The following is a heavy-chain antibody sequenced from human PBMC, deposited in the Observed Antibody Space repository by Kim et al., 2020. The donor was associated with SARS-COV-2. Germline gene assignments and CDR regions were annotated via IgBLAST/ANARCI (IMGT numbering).Heavy chain of an antibody. CDR1: GFTFSTYG. CDR2: ISGSGGTT. Sequence: GGSLRRSCAASGFTFSTYGMSWVRQAPGKGLEWVSVISGSGGTTYYSDSVKGSFTISRDNSKNTLYLQMNSMRAEDTAAYYCAKSNSGYYAYLDSWGQG. J-gene: IGHJ4*02. CDR3: AKSNSGYYAYLDS. D-gene: IGHD3-22*01. V-gene: IGHV3-23*01.